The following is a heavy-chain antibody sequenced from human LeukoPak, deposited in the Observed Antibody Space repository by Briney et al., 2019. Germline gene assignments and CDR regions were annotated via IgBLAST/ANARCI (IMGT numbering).Heavy chain of an antibody. J-gene: IGHJ4*02. CDR2: ISRSSSYI. D-gene: IGHD3-22*01. Sequence: GGSLRPSCAASGFTFSAYGMNWARQAPGKGLEWVSSISRSSSYIYYADSVKGRFTISRDNAKNSLYLQMNSLRTEDTAVYYCARGSSTYYYDSSGLYYFDYWGQGTLVTVSS. CDR3: ARGSSTYYYDSSGLYYFDY. CDR1: GFTFSAYG. V-gene: IGHV3-21*01.